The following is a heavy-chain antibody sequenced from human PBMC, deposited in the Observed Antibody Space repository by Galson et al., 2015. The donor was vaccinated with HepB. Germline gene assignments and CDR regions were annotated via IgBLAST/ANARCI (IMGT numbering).Heavy chain of an antibody. V-gene: IGHV3-30-3*01. CDR2: ISYDGSNK. J-gene: IGHJ4*02. Sequence: SLRLSCAASGFTFSSYAMHWVRQAPGKGLEWVAVISYDGSNKYYADSVKGRFTISRDNSKNTLYLQMNSLRAEDTAVYYCAKELYDSSGYYPYYYFDYWGQGTLVTVSS. D-gene: IGHD3-22*01. CDR1: GFTFSSYA. CDR3: AKELYDSSGYYPYYYFDY.